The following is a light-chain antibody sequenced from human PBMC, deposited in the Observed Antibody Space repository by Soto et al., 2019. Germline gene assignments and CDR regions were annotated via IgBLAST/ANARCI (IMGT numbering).Light chain of an antibody. CDR1: QSVSSN. Sequence: EIVMTQSPATLSVSPGETATLSCRASQSVSSNLAWYQQKPGQAPRLLIYGASTRATGIPARFSGSGSGTEFTLTISSLQSDDCAVYYCQQYNTWPRYTFGQGTKLEIK. V-gene: IGKV3-15*01. CDR3: QQYNTWPRYT. CDR2: GAS. J-gene: IGKJ2*01.